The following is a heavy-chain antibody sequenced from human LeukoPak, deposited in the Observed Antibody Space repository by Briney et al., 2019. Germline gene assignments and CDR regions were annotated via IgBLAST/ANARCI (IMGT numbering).Heavy chain of an antibody. CDR2: ISYDGSNK. D-gene: IGHD4-11*01. J-gene: IGHJ4*02. Sequence: PGESLRLSCAASGFTFSSYGMHWVRRAPGKGVEGGAVISYDGSNKNYAESVKGRLTISRDNSKTTLYPPMNSLRAEDTAVYYCARTTYSNYGNYFDYWGQGTLVTVSS. CDR1: GFTFSSYG. V-gene: IGHV3-30*03. CDR3: ARTTYSNYGNYFDY.